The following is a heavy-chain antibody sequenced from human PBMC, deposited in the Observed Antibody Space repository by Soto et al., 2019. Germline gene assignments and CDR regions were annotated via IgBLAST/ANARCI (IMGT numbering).Heavy chain of an antibody. J-gene: IGHJ6*02. Sequence: PGGSLRLSCAASGFIFDDYAMYWVRQVPGKGLEWDSGISWNSGRIGYADSVKGRFTISRDNAKNSLYLQMNSLRPEDTALYYCTKARLWGGDGYNSYYYNAMDVWGQGTTVTVSS. CDR2: ISWNSGRI. CDR1: GFIFDDYA. V-gene: IGHV3-9*01. D-gene: IGHD3-16*01. CDR3: TKARLWGGDGYNSYYYNAMDV.